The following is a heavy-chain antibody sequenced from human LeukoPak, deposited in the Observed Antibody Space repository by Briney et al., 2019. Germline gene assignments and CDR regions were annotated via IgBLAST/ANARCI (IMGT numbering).Heavy chain of an antibody. CDR1: GFTFSNYW. CDR2: IKHDGSEK. Sequence: PGGSLRLSCAASGFTFSNYWMSWVRQAPGKGLEWVANIKHDGSEKYYVDSVRGRFTISRDNAKSSLYLQMNTLRAEDTAVYYCAREGYSYGLDVWGQGTTVTVSS. J-gene: IGHJ6*02. D-gene: IGHD5-18*01. V-gene: IGHV3-7*04. CDR3: AREGYSYGLDV.